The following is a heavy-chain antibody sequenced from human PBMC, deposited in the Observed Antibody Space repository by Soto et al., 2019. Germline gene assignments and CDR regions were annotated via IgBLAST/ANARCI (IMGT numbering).Heavy chain of an antibody. V-gene: IGHV3-72*01. Sequence: GGSLRLSCVASGFTLSDYYVDWVRQAPGKGLEWVGRTRDKPNSYTTEYAASVEGRFTISRGDSKNSLYLQLNSLNTEDTAVYYCGRGGYRHYSAYYYYALDVWGQGTTVTVSS. CDR1: GFTLSDYY. J-gene: IGHJ6*02. D-gene: IGHD4-4*01. CDR3: GRGGYRHYSAYYYYALDV. CDR2: TRDKPNSYTT.